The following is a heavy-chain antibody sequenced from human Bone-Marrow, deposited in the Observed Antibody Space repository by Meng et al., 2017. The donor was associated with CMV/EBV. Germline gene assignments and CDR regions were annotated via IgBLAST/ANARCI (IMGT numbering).Heavy chain of an antibody. CDR3: ARADYYDTSGYHYLDY. D-gene: IGHD3-22*01. CDR2: ISTSGNYI. CDR1: GFTFNSYS. V-gene: IGHV3-21*01. Sequence: GESLKISCAASGFTFNSYSMNWVRQAPGKGLEWVSSISTSGNYIYYADSLKGRFTISKDNAKNSLYLQMNSLRGEDTAVYFCARADYYDTSGYHYLDYWGQGTLVTVSS. J-gene: IGHJ4*02.